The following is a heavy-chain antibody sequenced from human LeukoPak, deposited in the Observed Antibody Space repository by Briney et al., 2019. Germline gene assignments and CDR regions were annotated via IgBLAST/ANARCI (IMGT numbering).Heavy chain of an antibody. J-gene: IGHJ6*03. V-gene: IGHV3-21*01. CDR1: GFTFSRSA. CDR2: ISSSSSYI. Sequence: PGRSLRLSCAASGFTFSRSAMHWVRQAPGKGLEWVSSISSSSSYIYYADSVKGRFTISRDNAKNSLYLQMNSLRAEDTAVYYCARDRPEEGATRYMDVWGKGTTVTVSS. D-gene: IGHD1-26*01. CDR3: ARDRPEEGATRYMDV.